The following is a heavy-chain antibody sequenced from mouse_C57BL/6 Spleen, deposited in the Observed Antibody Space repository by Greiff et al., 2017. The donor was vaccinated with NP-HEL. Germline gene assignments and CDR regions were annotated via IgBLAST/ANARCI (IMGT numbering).Heavy chain of an antibody. V-gene: IGHV10-1*01. J-gene: IGHJ4*01. CDR2: IRSKSNNYAT. CDR1: GFSFNTYA. Sequence: EVQRVESGGGLVQPKGSLKLSCAASGFSFNTYAMNWVRQAPGKGLEWVARIRSKSNNYATYYADSVKDRFTISRDDSESMLYLQMNNLKTEDTAMYYCVREFFVTMDYWGQGTSVTVSS. CDR3: VREFFVTMDY.